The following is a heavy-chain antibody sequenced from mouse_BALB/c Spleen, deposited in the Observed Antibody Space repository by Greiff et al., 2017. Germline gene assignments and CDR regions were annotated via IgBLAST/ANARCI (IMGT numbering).Heavy chain of an antibody. D-gene: IGHD2-1*01. CDR2: IDPANGNT. Sequence: VHVKQSGAELVKPGASVKLSCTASGFNIKDTYMHWVKQRPEQGLEWIGRIDPANGNTKYDPKFQGKATITADTSSNTAYLQLSSLTSEDTAVYYCARDGNYFFDCWGQGTTLTVSS. J-gene: IGHJ2*01. V-gene: IGHV14-3*02. CDR1: GFNIKDTY. CDR3: ARDGNYFFDC.